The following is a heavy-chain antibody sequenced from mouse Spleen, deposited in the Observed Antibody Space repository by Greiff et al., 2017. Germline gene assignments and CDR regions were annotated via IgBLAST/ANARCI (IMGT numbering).Heavy chain of an antibody. CDR3: ARDELTGTVFDY. CDR2: ISDGGSYT. V-gene: IGHV5-4*01. Sequence: EVKLVESGGGLVKPGGSLKLSCAASGFTFSSYAMSWVRQTPEKRLEWVATISDGGSYTYYPDNVKGRFTISRDNAKNNLYLQMSHLKSEDTAMYYCARDELTGTVFDYWGQGTTLTVSS. D-gene: IGHD4-1*01. CDR1: GFTFSSYA. J-gene: IGHJ2*01.